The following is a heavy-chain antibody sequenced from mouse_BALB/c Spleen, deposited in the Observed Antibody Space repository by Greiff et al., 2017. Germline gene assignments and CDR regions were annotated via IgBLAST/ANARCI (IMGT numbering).Heavy chain of an antibody. CDR1: GFNIKDYY. CDR2: IDPENGNT. V-gene: IGHV14-1*02. D-gene: IGHD2-4*01. J-gene: IGHJ1*01. CDR3: ARRNYMITTDWYFDV. Sequence: VQLQQSGAELVRPGALVKLSCKASGFNIKDYYMHWVKQRPEQGLEWIGWIDPENGNTIYDPKFQGKASITADTSSNTAYLQLSSLTSEDTAVYYCARRNYMITTDWYFDVWGAGTTVTVSS.